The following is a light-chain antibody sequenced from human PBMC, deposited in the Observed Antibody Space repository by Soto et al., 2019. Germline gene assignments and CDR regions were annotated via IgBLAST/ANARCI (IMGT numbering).Light chain of an antibody. V-gene: IGKV2-28*01. CDR1: QILLLSNGYNY. J-gene: IGKJ1*01. Sequence: DIEMTQSTLSLPVTPGESASISCRASQILLLSNGYNYVDWYLQKPGQPPQLLSYLGSNRAPGVPDRFSVSGSGTDFTLKSSRVEAEDFGVFYCMQGVQTPRTFGQGTKVEIK. CDR3: MQGVQTPRT. CDR2: LGS.